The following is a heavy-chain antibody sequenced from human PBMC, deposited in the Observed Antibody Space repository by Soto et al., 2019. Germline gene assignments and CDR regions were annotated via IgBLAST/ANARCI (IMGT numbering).Heavy chain of an antibody. Sequence: SETLSLTCTVSAGSISRYYGIWIRQPPGKGLEWIGYIYYSGSTNYNPSLKSRVTISVDTSKNQFSLKLSSVTAADTAVYYCARWLQIFDYWGQGTLVTVSS. CDR2: IYYSGST. J-gene: IGHJ4*02. V-gene: IGHV4-59*01. CDR3: ARWLQIFDY. CDR1: AGSISRYY. D-gene: IGHD5-12*01.